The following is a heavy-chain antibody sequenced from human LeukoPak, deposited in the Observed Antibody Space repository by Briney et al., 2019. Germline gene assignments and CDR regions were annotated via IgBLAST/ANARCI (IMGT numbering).Heavy chain of an antibody. J-gene: IGHJ3*02. CDR1: GGSFSGYY. Sequence: SETLSLTCAVYGGSFSGYYWSWIRQPPGKGLEWIGEINHSGSTNYKPSLKSRVTISVDTSKNQFSLKLSSVTAADTAVYYCARWASNSWYRFSDAFDIWGQGTMVTVSS. V-gene: IGHV4-34*01. CDR2: INHSGST. D-gene: IGHD6-13*01. CDR3: ARWASNSWYRFSDAFDI.